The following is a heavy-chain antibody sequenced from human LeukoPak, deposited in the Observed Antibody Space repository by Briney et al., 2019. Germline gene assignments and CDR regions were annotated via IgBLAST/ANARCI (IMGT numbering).Heavy chain of an antibody. CDR3: ASPYDYGDHYLDALHI. D-gene: IGHD4-17*01. CDR2: IIPLFGTA. V-gene: IGHV1-69*06. CDR1: GDTFSSFA. J-gene: IGHJ3*02. Sequence: SVKVSCKASGDTFSSFAVSWERQAPGQGLEWMGRIIPLFGTADYAQRYQGRVTISADNSLNTAYLELSSLTSEDTAVYYCASPYDYGDHYLDALHIWGQGTIVTVSS.